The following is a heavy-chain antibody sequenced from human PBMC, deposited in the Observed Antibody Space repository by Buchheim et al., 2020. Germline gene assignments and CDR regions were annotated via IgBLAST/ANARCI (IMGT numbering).Heavy chain of an antibody. J-gene: IGHJ4*02. D-gene: IGHD6-6*01. Sequence: QVQLQESGPGQVKPSETLSLTCTVSGGSISPHCWTWIRQSPGKGLEWIGFIYYNGNTNYNPPLKSRVTMSIDTSNNQVSLRLSSVTAADTAVYYCARGMEGAARSAQVDWGQGTL. CDR3: ARGMEGAARSAQVD. CDR1: GGSISPHC. CDR2: IYYNGNT. V-gene: IGHV4-59*11.